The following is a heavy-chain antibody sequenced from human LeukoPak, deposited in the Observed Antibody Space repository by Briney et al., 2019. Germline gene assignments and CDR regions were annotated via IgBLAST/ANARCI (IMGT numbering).Heavy chain of an antibody. D-gene: IGHD4-23*01. J-gene: IGHJ4*02. CDR3: ARGGNSGLPWWYYFDY. V-gene: IGHV4-4*07. Sequence: TPSETLSLTCTVSGGSISSYYWSWIRQPAGKGLEWIGRIYTSGSTNYNPSLKSRVAMSVDTSKNQFSLKLSSVTAADTAVYYCARGGNSGLPWWYYFDYWGQGTLVTVSS. CDR2: IYTSGST. CDR1: GGSISSYY.